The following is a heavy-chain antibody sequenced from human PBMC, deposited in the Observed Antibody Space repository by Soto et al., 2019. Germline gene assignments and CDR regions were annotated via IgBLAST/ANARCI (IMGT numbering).Heavy chain of an antibody. Sequence: SVKVSCKASGGTFSSYAFSWVRQAPGQGLEWMGGIIPIFGRANYAQKFQGRVTITADESTSTGYMELSSLRPEDTAVYYCARDPTYLDNGMVVPANAGKDVWGQGTPVTVSS. D-gene: IGHD2-15*01. CDR3: ARDPTYLDNGMVVPANAGKDV. J-gene: IGHJ6*02. CDR2: IIPIFGRA. V-gene: IGHV1-69*13. CDR1: GGTFSSYA.